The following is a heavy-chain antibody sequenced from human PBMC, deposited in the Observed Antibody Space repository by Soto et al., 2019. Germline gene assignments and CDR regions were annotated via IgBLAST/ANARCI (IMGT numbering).Heavy chain of an antibody. J-gene: IGHJ4*02. CDR1: GYIFTTYA. V-gene: IGHV1-46*01. CDR2: VNPSGGTT. CDR3: AREDQWLPDY. Sequence: QVQLVQSEAELKQPGGSLKISCKASGYIFTTYAIHWMRQAPGQGLEGMGIVNPSGGTTTYAQKFQGRVTMTRDTYTTTVYMQLSSLRFDDTAVYYCAREDQWLPDYWGQGTLVSVSS. D-gene: IGHD6-19*01.